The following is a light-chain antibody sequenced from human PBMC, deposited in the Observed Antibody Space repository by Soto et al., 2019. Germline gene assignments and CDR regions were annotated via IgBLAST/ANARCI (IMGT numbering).Light chain of an antibody. J-gene: IGKJ5*01. Sequence: DIQMTQSPSSLFASIGDRVALACRASQSIGTNLNWYQQRQGRAPKILIYIASTLQSGVPSRFRGSYSGTEFTLTITRLQPEDFETYYCQQVNSYPITFGQGTRLEIK. V-gene: IGKV1-9*01. CDR2: IAS. CDR3: QQVNSYPIT. CDR1: QSIGTN.